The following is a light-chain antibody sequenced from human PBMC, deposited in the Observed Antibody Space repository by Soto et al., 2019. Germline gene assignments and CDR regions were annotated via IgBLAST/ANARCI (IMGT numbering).Light chain of an antibody. CDR1: QGINSY. CDR2: KAS. Sequence: DIQMTQSPSSVSASVGARVTMSCRASQGINSYLSWYQQKPGKAPNLLIYKASTLKSGVPSRFSGSGSGTEFTLTISSLQPEDSATYFCQQLSSYPVTFGGGTKVDIK. V-gene: IGKV1-9*01. J-gene: IGKJ4*01. CDR3: QQLSSYPVT.